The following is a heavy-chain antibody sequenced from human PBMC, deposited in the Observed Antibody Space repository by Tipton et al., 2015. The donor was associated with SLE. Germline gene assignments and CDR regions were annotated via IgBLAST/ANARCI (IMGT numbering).Heavy chain of an antibody. CDR1: GGSISSSSYY. V-gene: IGHV4-61*05. J-gene: IGHJ4*02. CDR3: ARLCGGRAMVGRFDY. D-gene: IGHD2-15*01. Sequence: TLSLTCTVSGGSISSSSYYWSWIRQPPGKGLEWIGYIYYSGSTNYNPSLKSRVTISVDTSKNQFSLKLSSVTAADTAVYYCARLCGGRAMVGRFDYWGQGTLVTVSS. CDR2: IYYSGST.